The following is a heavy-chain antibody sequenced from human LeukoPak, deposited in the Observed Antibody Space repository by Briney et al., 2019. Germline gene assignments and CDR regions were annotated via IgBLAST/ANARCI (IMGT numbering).Heavy chain of an antibody. V-gene: IGHV1-2*04. J-gene: IGHJ6*02. Sequence: ASVKVSCKASGYTFTGYYIHWVRQGPGQGLEWMGWINPNSGGTNYAQKFQGWVTMTRDTSISTAYMELSRLRSDDTAVYYCARAGGDYVRPSAYYYYGMDVWGQGTTVTVSS. CDR1: GYTFTGYY. CDR2: INPNSGGT. D-gene: IGHD4-17*01. CDR3: ARAGGDYVRPSAYYYYGMDV.